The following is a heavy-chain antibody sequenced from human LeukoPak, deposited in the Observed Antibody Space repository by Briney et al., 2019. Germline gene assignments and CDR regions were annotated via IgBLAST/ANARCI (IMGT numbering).Heavy chain of an antibody. J-gene: IGHJ6*02. V-gene: IGHV3-74*01. CDR2: INSDGSGT. Sequence: GGSLRLSCAASGFTFSSYWMHWVRQAPGKGLVWVSRINSDGSGTSYADSVKGRFTISRDNAKNTLYLQMNSLRAEDTALYYCARGVRYYGRDVWGQGTTVTVSS. CDR1: GFTFSSYW. CDR3: ARGVRYYGRDV.